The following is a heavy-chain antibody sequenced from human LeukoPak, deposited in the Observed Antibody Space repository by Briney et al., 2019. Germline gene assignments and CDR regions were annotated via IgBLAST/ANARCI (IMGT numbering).Heavy chain of an antibody. D-gene: IGHD3-3*01. Sequence: ASVKVSCKASGYTFIAYYIHWVRQAPGQGLEWMGWINANSGDTNYAQKLQGRVTMTTDTSTSTAYMELRSLRSDDTAVYYCARVGGPLEWLLDYYYYYYMDVWGKGTTVTVSS. V-gene: IGHV1-18*01. CDR3: ARVGGPLEWLLDYYYYYYMDV. CDR2: INANSGDT. J-gene: IGHJ6*03. CDR1: GYTFIAYY.